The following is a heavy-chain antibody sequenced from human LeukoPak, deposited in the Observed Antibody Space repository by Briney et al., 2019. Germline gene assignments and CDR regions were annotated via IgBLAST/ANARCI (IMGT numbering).Heavy chain of an antibody. V-gene: IGHV4-39*01. J-gene: IGHJ4*02. D-gene: IGHD3/OR15-3a*01. CDR1: GGSISSSSFY. CDR2: IHYSGSP. Sequence: SETLSLTCTVSGGSISSSSFYWGWIRQPPGKGLEWIGSIHYSGSPYYNPSLKSRVTISVDTSKNQFSLKVISVTAADTAVYYCARWRTARTGFDYWGQGTLVTVSS. CDR3: ARWRTARTGFDY.